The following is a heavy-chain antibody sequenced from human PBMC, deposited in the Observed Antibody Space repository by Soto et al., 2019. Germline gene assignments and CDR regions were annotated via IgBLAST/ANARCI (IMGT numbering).Heavy chain of an antibody. CDR1: GGTFSSYA. CDR3: ARAYYYDSSGPSDY. CDR2: IIPIFGTA. J-gene: IGHJ4*02. D-gene: IGHD3-22*01. Sequence: SVKVYCKASGGTFSSYAISWVRQAPGQGLEWMGGIIPIFGTANYAQKFQGRVTITADESTSTAYMELSSLRSEDTAVYYCARAYYYDSSGPSDYWGQGTLVTVSS. V-gene: IGHV1-69*01.